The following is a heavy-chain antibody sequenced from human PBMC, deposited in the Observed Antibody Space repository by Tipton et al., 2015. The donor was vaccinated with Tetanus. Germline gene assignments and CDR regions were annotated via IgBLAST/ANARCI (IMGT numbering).Heavy chain of an antibody. D-gene: IGHD2-8*01. J-gene: IGHJ4*02. V-gene: IGHV3-23*01. CDR3: TKDVGIVLFDY. CDR1: GFDFRSDW. CDR2: ISGGGHNT. Sequence: SLRLSCAASGFDFRSDWMTWVRQAPGEGLEWVSTISGGGHNTHYADSVQGRFTISRDNSKNTMYLQMNSLRAEDTAVYYCTKDVGIVLFDYWGQGTLVTVSS.